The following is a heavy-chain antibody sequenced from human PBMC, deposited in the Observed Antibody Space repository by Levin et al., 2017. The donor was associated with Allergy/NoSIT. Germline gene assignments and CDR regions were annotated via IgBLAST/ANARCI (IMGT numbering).Heavy chain of an antibody. Sequence: GGSLRLSCAPSGFIFTNYWMRWIRQVPGKGLEWVASVSQDGNEKYYVDSVKGRFTISRDNAKNSLYLQMNSLRAEDTAVYYCARKITVAGAVAYMDVWGEGTTVTVSS. V-gene: IGHV3-7*03. D-gene: IGHD3-3*01. J-gene: IGHJ6*03. CDR2: VSQDGNEK. CDR1: GFIFTNYW. CDR3: ARKITVAGAVAYMDV.